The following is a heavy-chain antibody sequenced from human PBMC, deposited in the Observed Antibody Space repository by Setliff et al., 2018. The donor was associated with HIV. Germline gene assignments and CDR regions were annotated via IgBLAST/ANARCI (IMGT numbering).Heavy chain of an antibody. CDR2: ISAYNGNT. V-gene: IGHV1-18*01. Sequence: GASVKVSCKASGYTFTSYGISWVRQAPGQGLEWMGWISAYNGNTNYAQKLPGRVTMTTETSTSTAYMELRSLRSDDTAVYYCARFNIVRYFDWSPKYYFDYWGQGTLVTVSS. D-gene: IGHD3-9*01. CDR3: ARFNIVRYFDWSPKYYFDY. J-gene: IGHJ4*02. CDR1: GYTFTSYG.